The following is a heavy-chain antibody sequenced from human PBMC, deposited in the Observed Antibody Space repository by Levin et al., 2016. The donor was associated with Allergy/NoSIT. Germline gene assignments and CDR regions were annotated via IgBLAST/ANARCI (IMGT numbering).Heavy chain of an antibody. D-gene: IGHD3-22*01. V-gene: IGHV3-21*01. Sequence: WIRQPPGKGLEWVSSISSSSSYIYYADSVKGRFTISRDNAKNSLYLQMNSLRAEDTAVYYCARDSSGYYSGWGFDYWGQGTLVTVSS. J-gene: IGHJ4*02. CDR2: ISSSSSYI. CDR3: ARDSSGYYSGWGFDY.